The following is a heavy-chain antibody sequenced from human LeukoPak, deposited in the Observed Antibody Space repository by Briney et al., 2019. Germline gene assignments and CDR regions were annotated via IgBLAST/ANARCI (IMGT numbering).Heavy chain of an antibody. V-gene: IGHV4-59*01. Sequence: PSETLSLTCAVYGGSFSGYYWSWIRQSPGKGLEWIGYIYYSGSTNYNPSLKSRVTISVDTSKNQFSLKLSSVTAADTAVYYCARGYCRGTSCNRYTFDMWGQGTMVTVSS. D-gene: IGHD2-2*01. CDR2: IYYSGST. CDR3: ARGYCRGTSCNRYTFDM. J-gene: IGHJ3*02. CDR1: GGSFSGYY.